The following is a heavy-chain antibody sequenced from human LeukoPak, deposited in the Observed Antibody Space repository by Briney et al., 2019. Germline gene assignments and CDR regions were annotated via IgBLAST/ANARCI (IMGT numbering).Heavy chain of an antibody. Sequence: ASVKVSCKASGYTFTSYGISWVRQAPGQGLEWMGWISAYNGNTNYAQKLQGRVTMTTDTSTSTAYMELRSLRSDDTAVYYCARDWVWFGDIEIRDAFDIWGQGTMVTVSS. CDR1: GYTFTSYG. D-gene: IGHD3-10*01. J-gene: IGHJ3*02. CDR2: ISAYNGNT. V-gene: IGHV1-18*01. CDR3: ARDWVWFGDIEIRDAFDI.